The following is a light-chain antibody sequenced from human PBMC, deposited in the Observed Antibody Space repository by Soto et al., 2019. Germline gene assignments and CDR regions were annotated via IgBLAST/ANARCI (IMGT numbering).Light chain of an antibody. CDR2: EGS. CDR3: CSYAGSSTFDVV. V-gene: IGLV2-23*03. Sequence: QSALTQPASVSGSPGQSITISCTRTSSDVGSYNIVSWYQQHPGKAPKLMIYEGSKRPSGVSNRFSVSKSGNTASLTISGLQAEDEADYSCCSYAGSSTFDVVFGGGTKLTVL. J-gene: IGLJ2*01. CDR1: SSDVGSYNI.